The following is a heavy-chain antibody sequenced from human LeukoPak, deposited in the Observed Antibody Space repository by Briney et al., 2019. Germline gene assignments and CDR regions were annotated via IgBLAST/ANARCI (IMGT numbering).Heavy chain of an antibody. CDR2: ISAYNGNT. D-gene: IGHD1-26*01. J-gene: IGHJ6*02. CDR3: ARDLSGSYYHYYSGMDV. V-gene: IGHV1-18*01. CDR1: GYTFTSYG. Sequence: ASVKVSCKASGYTFTSYGISWVRQAPGQGLEWMGWISAYNGNTNYAQKLQGRVTMTTDTSTSTAYMELRSLRSDDTAVYYCARDLSGSYYHYYSGMDVWGQGTTVTVSS.